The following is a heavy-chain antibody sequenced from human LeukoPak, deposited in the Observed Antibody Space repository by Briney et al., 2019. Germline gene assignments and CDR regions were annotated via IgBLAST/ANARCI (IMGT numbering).Heavy chain of an antibody. V-gene: IGHV4-39*01. D-gene: IGHD6-6*01. CDR1: GGSISSSSYS. Sequence: SETLSLTCTVSGGSISSSSYSWGWIRQPPGKGLEWIGSIYYSGSTYYNPPLRSRLTISADTSKNQFSLKLSSVTAADTAVYFCAGHSGSSVLNWFDPWGQGTLVTVSS. CDR3: AGHSGSSVLNWFDP. J-gene: IGHJ5*02. CDR2: IYYSGST.